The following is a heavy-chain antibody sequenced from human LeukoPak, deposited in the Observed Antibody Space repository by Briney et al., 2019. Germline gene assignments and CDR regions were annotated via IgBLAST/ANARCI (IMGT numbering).Heavy chain of an antibody. CDR3: ATDRAWFDP. D-gene: IGHD3-10*01. Sequence: GGSLTLSCAASGITFSTAWMSWFRQAPGKGLEWVGRIKSKIGGATADYAAPVKDRFTISRDHSKNTLYLQMNSLKTKDPAVYYCATDRAWFDPWGQGTLVTVSS. V-gene: IGHV3-15*01. CDR1: GITFSTAW. J-gene: IGHJ5*02. CDR2: IKSKIGGATA.